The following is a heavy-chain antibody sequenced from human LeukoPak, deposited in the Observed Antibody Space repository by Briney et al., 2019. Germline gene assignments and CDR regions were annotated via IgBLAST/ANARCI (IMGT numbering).Heavy chain of an antibody. J-gene: IGHJ4*02. D-gene: IGHD3-3*01. V-gene: IGHV3-30-3*01. CDR3: ARSITIFGVVIAAGVDY. CDR2: ISYDGSNK. CDR1: GFTFSSYA. Sequence: GGSLRLSCAASGFTFSSYAMHWVRQAPGKGLEWVAVISYDGSNKYYADSVKGRFTISRDNSKNTLYLQMNSLRAEDTAVYYCARSITIFGVVIAAGVDYWGQGTLVTVSS.